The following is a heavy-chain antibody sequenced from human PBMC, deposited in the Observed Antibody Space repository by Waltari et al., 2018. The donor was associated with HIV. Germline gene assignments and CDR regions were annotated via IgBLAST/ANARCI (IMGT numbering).Heavy chain of an antibody. V-gene: IGHV3-74*01. J-gene: IGHJ6*02. D-gene: IGHD3-3*01. Sequence: EVQLVEYGGGLAQPGGSLRLSCWSSGFTLSSYWLNWVFTAPGKGLVWVSRIKSDGSAASYADSVKGRFTIFRDNAKNTVYLQMNSLRADDTAVYYCARGDYRIAIFGVVKDDYYGLDVWGQGTTVIVSS. CDR1: GFTLSSYW. CDR2: IKSDGSAA. CDR3: ARGDYRIAIFGVVKDDYYGLDV.